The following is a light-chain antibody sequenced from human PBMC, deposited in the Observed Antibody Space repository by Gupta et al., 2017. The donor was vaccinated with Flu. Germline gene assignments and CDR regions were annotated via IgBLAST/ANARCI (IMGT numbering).Light chain of an antibody. CDR3: SGSKAWGWT. Sequence: VMTQSPLSLPVTLGQPASISCRSSESLVYSDGDSYVSWFHQRPGQSPRRLIYKASNRDSGVPDRISARPSGTDFTLTMMRRVAEDVGVYYCSGSKAWGWTFGQGTKVEI. CDR1: ESLVYSDGDSY. CDR2: KAS. J-gene: IGKJ1*01. V-gene: IGKV2-30*01.